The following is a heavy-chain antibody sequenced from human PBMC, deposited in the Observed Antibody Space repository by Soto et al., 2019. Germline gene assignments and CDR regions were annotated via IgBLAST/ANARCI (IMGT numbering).Heavy chain of an antibody. Sequence: GPGVKNPRASLKVSCKASGYTFTNYGITWVRQAPGQGLEWMGWITASNGNANYAREIQGRLTLTRDTSTNTASMELRSLRSDDTAVYYCARGASCSSTSCYDNFHYGLAVWGQGTTVIVSS. CDR1: GYTFTNYG. CDR2: ITASNGNA. D-gene: IGHD2-2*01. CDR3: ARGASCSSTSCYDNFHYGLAV. V-gene: IGHV1-18*01. J-gene: IGHJ6*02.